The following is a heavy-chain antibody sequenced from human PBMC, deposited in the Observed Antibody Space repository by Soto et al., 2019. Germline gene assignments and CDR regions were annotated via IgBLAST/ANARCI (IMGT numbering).Heavy chain of an antibody. Sequence: QVQLVESGGGVVQPGRSLTLSCAASGFTISSYAMHWVRQAPGKGLEWVAVISYDGSNKYYADSVKGRFTISRDNSKNTLYLQMNSLRAEDTAVYYCARETYYDFWSGPYYGMDVWGQGTTVTVSS. J-gene: IGHJ6*02. D-gene: IGHD3-3*01. CDR1: GFTISSYA. V-gene: IGHV3-30-3*01. CDR3: ARETYYDFWSGPYYGMDV. CDR2: ISYDGSNK.